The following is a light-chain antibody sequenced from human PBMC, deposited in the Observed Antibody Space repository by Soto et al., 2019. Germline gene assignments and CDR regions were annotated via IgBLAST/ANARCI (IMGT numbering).Light chain of an antibody. V-gene: IGLV2-14*01. CDR3: SSYVTGNTWV. CDR2: GVS. Sequence: QSVLTQPASVSGSPGRSITISCTGTSVDVGSYNFVSWYQQHPGKAPKLMISGVSNRPSGVSSRFSGSKSGNTASLTISGLQAEDEADYYCSSYVTGNTWVFGGGTKLTV. J-gene: IGLJ3*02. CDR1: SVDVGSYNF.